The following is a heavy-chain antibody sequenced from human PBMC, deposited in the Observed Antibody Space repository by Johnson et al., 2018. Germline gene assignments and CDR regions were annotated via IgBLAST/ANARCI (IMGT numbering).Heavy chain of an antibody. V-gene: IGHV4-59*01. CDR2: IPNSGSP. J-gene: IGHJ6*03. CDR1: RGSITTYS. CDR3: ARVAGSGTNYNPYYYYMDV. Sequence: QVQLQQWGAGLLKPSETLSLTCPVSRGSITTYSWSWIRQPPGKGLEVIGYIPNSGSPNYNPSLRSRVTISGDISKKQFSLKLSSGTAADTAVYYCARVAGSGTNYNPYYYYMDVWGKGTTVTVSS. D-gene: IGHD3-10*01.